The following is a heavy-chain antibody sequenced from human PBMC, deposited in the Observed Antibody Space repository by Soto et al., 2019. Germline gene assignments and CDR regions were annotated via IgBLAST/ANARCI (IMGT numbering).Heavy chain of an antibody. CDR2: ISYDGSNK. V-gene: IGHV3-30-3*01. J-gene: IGHJ4*02. Sequence: GGSLRLSCAASGFTFSSYAMHWVRQAPGKGLEWVAVISYDGSNKYYADSVKGRFTISRDNSKNTLYLQMNSLRAEDTAVYYCARGRVWGSYRSFDYWGQGTLVTVSS. CDR1: GFTFSSYA. D-gene: IGHD3-16*02. CDR3: ARGRVWGSYRSFDY.